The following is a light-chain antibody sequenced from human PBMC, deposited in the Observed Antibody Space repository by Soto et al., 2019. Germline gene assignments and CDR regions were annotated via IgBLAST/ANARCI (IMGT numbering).Light chain of an antibody. Sequence: EIVLTQSPGTLSLSPGERATLSCRASQSVSSSYLAWYQQKPGQAPRLLIYGASSRATGIPDRFSGSGSGTAFTLTISRLEPDDSAVYYCQQYGSSHTFGGGPKVEIK. CDR3: QQYGSSHT. J-gene: IGKJ4*01. CDR2: GAS. CDR1: QSVSSSY. V-gene: IGKV3-20*01.